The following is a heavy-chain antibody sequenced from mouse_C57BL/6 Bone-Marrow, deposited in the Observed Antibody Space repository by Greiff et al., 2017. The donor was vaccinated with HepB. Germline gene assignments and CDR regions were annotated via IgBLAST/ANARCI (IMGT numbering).Heavy chain of an antibody. CDR1: GFTFSDYY. Sequence: EVKLVESGGGLVQPGGSLKLSCAASGFTFSDYYMYWVRQTPEKRLEWVAYISNGGGSTYYPDTVQGRFTISRDNAKNTLYLQMSRLKSEDTAMYYCARSLSYAMDYWGQGTSVTVSA. V-gene: IGHV5-12*01. CDR2: ISNGGGST. J-gene: IGHJ4*01. CDR3: ARSLSYAMDY. D-gene: IGHD6-2*01.